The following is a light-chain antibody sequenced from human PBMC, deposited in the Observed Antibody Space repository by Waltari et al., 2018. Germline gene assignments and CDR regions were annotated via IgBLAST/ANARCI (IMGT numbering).Light chain of an antibody. Sequence: DIVMTQTPLSLPITPGEPASISCRSSQSLLHSNGNTYLHWYLQKPGQSPQLLIYRGSNRASGVPYRFSGSGSGTDFTLKISKVEAEDVGVYYCVQAIAFPFTFGPGTKLDIK. V-gene: IGKV2-40*01. CDR2: RGS. J-gene: IGKJ3*01. CDR1: QSLLHSNGNTY. CDR3: VQAIAFPFT.